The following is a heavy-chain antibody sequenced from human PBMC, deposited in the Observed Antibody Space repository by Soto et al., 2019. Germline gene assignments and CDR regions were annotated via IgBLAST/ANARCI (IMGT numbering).Heavy chain of an antibody. Sequence: ASVKVSCKASGYTFTSYAMNWVRQAPGQGLEWMGWINTNTGNPTYAQGFTGRFVFSLDTSVSTAYLQICSLKAEDTAVYYCARESYYDFWSGYYGRYNWFDPWGQGPLVTVSS. CDR3: ARESYYDFWSGYYGRYNWFDP. J-gene: IGHJ5*02. CDR2: INTNTGNP. D-gene: IGHD3-3*01. V-gene: IGHV7-4-1*01. CDR1: GYTFTSYA.